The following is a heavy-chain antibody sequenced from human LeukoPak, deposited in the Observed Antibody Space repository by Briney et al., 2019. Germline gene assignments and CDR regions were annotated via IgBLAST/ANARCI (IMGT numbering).Heavy chain of an antibody. CDR3: AKWDFGVGFDN. CDR2: ISGSGGGP. CDR1: GFTITYYA. V-gene: IGHV3-23*01. D-gene: IGHD3-10*01. J-gene: IGHJ4*02. Sequence: PGGSLRLSCAASGFTITYYAMHWVRQPPGKGLEWVSLISGSGGGPYYADSVKGQSTISTDTSKNTLYLQMNSLRAKDAGVYYCAKWDFGVGFDNWGQGTLVTVSS.